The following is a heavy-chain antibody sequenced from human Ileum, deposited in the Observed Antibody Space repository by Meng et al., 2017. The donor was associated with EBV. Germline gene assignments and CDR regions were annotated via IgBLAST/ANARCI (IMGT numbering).Heavy chain of an antibody. D-gene: IGHD2-21*02. CDR1: NGSVSSYGYY. CDR2: MSYTGST. Sequence: QVQLQESGPGLVKPSGILSFTCSVSNGSVSSYGYYWTWIRQPPGKGLEWTGYMSYTGSTNYKSTLKSRVTISVDKSKNQFSLKLSSVTAADTAVYYCARERGGGDRGIQWGQGTLVTVSS. CDR3: ARERGGGDRGIQ. J-gene: IGHJ4*02. V-gene: IGHV4-61*08.